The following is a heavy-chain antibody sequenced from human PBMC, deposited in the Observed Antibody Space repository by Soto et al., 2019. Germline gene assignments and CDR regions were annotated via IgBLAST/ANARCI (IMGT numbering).Heavy chain of an antibody. CDR1: GFTFSSYA. V-gene: IGHV3-30-3*01. Sequence: QVQLVESGGGVVQPGRSLRLSCAASGFTFSSYAMHWVRQAPGKGLEWVAVISYDGSNKYYADSVKGRFTISRDNSKNTLYLQMNSLRAEDTAVYYCARRALYSGSYDPGDAFDIWCQGTMVTVSS. D-gene: IGHD1-26*01. CDR3: ARRALYSGSYDPGDAFDI. J-gene: IGHJ3*02. CDR2: ISYDGSNK.